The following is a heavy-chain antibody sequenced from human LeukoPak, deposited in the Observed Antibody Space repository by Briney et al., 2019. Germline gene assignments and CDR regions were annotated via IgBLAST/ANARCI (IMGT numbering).Heavy chain of an antibody. V-gene: IGHV1-2*02. CDR1: GYTFTGYY. CDR3: SRYDCSGGSCYFDY. J-gene: IGHJ4*02. CDR2: INPNSGGT. D-gene: IGHD2-15*01. Sequence: ASVKVSCKASGYTFTGYYMHWVRQAPGHGLEWMGWINPNSGGTKSAQKFQGRVTMTRDTSISTAYMELSRLRSDDTAVYYCSRYDCSGGSCYFDYWGQGTLVTVSS.